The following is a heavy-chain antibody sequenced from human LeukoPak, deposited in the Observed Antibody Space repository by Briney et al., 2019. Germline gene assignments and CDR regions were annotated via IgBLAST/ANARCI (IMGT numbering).Heavy chain of an antibody. CDR1: GFTFSSYA. Sequence: GGSLRLSCAASGFTFSSYAMSWVRQAPGKGLEWVSAISGSGGSTYYADSVKGRFTISRDNSKNTLYLQMNGLRAEDTAVYYCAKERNRGYCSSTSCLSIDYWGQGTLVTVSS. V-gene: IGHV3-23*01. CDR3: AKERNRGYCSSTSCLSIDY. CDR2: ISGSGGST. J-gene: IGHJ4*02. D-gene: IGHD2-2*01.